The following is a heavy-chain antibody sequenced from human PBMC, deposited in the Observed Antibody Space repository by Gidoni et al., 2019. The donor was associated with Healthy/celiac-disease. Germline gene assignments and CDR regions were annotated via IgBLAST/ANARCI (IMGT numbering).Heavy chain of an antibody. CDR3: AREISRAEYYYYGMDV. CDR2: IKQDGSEK. D-gene: IGHD3-3*01. CDR1: GFPFSTYW. Sequence: EVQLVESGGGLFQPGGSLSLSCAASGFPFSTYWMSWVRQAPGKGLEWVANIKQDGSEKYYVDSVKGRFTIARDNAKNSLYLKMNSLRAEDTAVYYCAREISRAEYYYYGMDVWGQGTTVTVSS. J-gene: IGHJ6*02. V-gene: IGHV3-7*05.